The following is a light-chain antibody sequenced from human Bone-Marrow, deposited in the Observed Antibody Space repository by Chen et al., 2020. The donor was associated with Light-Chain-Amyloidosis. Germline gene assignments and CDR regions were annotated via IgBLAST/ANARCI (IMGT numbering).Light chain of an antibody. J-gene: IGLJ3*02. Sequence: SYVLTQPSSVSVAPGQTATIACGGNNIGSTSVHWYQQTPGQAPQLVVYDDSDLPSGIPGRLSGSNSGNTATLTISRVEAGDEADYYCQVWDRSTDRPVFGGGTKLTVL. V-gene: IGLV3-21*02. CDR3: QVWDRSTDRPV. CDR1: NIGSTS. CDR2: DDS.